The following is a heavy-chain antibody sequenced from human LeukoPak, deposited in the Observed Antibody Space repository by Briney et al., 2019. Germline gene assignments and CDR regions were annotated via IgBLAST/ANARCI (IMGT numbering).Heavy chain of an antibody. V-gene: IGHV3-7*01. J-gene: IGHJ4*02. Sequence: GGSLRLSCAASGFPFSSHWVSWFRQSPGKGLEWVAHINQDGSEEYYVGSVKGRFTISRDNAKNSLYLQMNSLRAEDTAVYYCARVRAKVPDYWGQGTLVTVSS. CDR3: ARVRAKVPDY. CDR1: GFPFSSHW. CDR2: INQDGSEE. D-gene: IGHD3-10*01.